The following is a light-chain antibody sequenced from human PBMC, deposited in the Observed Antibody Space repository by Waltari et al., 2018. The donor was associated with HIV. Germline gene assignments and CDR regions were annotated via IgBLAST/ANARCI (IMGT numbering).Light chain of an antibody. Sequence: SSALTQDPAVSVVLGPTVRITCHGVSIRNSYANWYQQKPRQAPGLVLYGRSQRPSGIPDRFSGSSSGNSASLAITGAQAEDEADYYCDARDSSRSHCVFGGGTKLTVL. CDR3: DARDSSRSHCV. CDR2: GRS. J-gene: IGLJ3*02. V-gene: IGLV3-19*01. CDR1: SIRNSY.